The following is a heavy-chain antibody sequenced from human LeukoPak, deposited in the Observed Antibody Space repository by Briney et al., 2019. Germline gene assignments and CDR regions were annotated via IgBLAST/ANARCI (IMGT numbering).Heavy chain of an antibody. J-gene: IGHJ6*03. CDR3: ARCPAAGSYYYYYYMDV. D-gene: IGHD6-13*01. CDR2: IYYSGST. V-gene: IGHV4-59*01. CDR1: GGSISSYY. Sequence: SETLSLTCTVSGGSISSYYWSWIRQPPGKGLEWIGYIYYSGSTNYNPSLKSRVTISVDTSKNQFSLKLSSVTAADTAVYYCARCPAAGSYYYYYYMDVWGKGTTVTVSS.